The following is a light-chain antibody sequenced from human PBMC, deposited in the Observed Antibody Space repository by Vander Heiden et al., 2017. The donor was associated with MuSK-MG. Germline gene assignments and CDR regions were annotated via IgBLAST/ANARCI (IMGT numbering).Light chain of an antibody. J-gene: IGKJ1*01. CDR2: GAS. CDR3: QQYTNWPET. V-gene: IGKV3-15*01. CDR1: QSISSN. Sequence: EIVMTQSQATLSVSPGERATLSCRASQSISSNLAWYQQKPGQAPRLLIYGASTRATGIPARFSGSGSGTEFTLTISSLQSEDFAVYYCQQYTNWPETFGQGTKVEIK.